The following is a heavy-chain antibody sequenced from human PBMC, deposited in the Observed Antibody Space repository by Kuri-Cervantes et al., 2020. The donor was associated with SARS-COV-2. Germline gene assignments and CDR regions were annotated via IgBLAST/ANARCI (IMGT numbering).Heavy chain of an antibody. J-gene: IGHJ6*03. D-gene: IGHD5-18*01. V-gene: IGHV4-30-4*08. CDR2: IYHTGNT. CDR1: GGSLTSGDYF. Sequence: SETLSLTCKVSGGSLTSGDYFWTWIRQPPGKGLECIGYIYHTGNTYYNPSLKGRVAMSVDTAKNQFSLNLNSLTAADTAVYYCARSPYNYGYPEYYYHMDVWGKGTTVTVSS. CDR3: ARSPYNYGYPEYYYHMDV.